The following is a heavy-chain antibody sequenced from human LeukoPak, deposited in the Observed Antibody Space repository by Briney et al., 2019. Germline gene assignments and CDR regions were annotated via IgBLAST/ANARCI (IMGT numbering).Heavy chain of an antibody. Sequence: PGGSLRLSCVASGFTLGNYWMHWVRQAPGKGLVWVSHINTDGSSTNYADSVKGRFTISRDNARNTLYLQMNSVRVEDTGVYYCARDLTHCSGGRCHTSPNDCWGQGTQDTVSS. CDR3: ARDLTHCSGGRCHTSPNDC. CDR1: GFTLGNYW. CDR2: INTDGSST. D-gene: IGHD2-15*01. J-gene: IGHJ4*02. V-gene: IGHV3-74*01.